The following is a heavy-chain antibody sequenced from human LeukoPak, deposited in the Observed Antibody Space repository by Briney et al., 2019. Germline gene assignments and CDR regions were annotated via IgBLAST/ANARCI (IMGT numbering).Heavy chain of an antibody. D-gene: IGHD1-26*01. J-gene: IGHJ3*02. CDR1: GYTFTSYG. V-gene: IGHV1-18*01. CDR3: ARVDVGATRALQPPFDI. CDR2: ISAYNGNT. Sequence: ASVKVSCKASGYTFTSYGISWVRQAPGQGLEWMGWISAYNGNTNYAQKLQGRVTMTTDTSTSTAYMELRSLRSDDTAVYYCARVDVGATRALQPPFDIWGQGTMVTVSS.